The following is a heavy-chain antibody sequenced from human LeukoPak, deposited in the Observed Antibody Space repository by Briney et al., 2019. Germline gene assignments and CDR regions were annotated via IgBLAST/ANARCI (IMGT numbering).Heavy chain of an antibody. CDR1: GFTFSSYS. J-gene: IGHJ4*02. CDR3: ARQWLVNG. D-gene: IGHD6-19*01. Sequence: PGGSLRHSCAASGFTFSSYSMNWVRQAPGKGLEWVSSISSSSSYICYADSVKGRFTISRDNAKNSLYLQMNSLRAEDTAVYYCARQWLVNGWGQGTLVTVSS. CDR2: ISSSSSYI. V-gene: IGHV3-21*04.